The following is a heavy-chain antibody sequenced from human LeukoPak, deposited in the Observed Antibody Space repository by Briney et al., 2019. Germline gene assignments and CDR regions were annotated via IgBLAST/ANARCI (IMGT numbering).Heavy chain of an antibody. CDR3: ATRRFLTVRYFDY. J-gene: IGHJ4*02. CDR1: GGSFSSYY. CDR2: INHSGST. Sequence: SETLSLTCAVYGGSFSSYYWSWIRQPPGKGLEWIGEINHSGSTNYNPSLKSRVTISVDTSKNQFSLKLSSVTAADTAVYYCATRRFLTVRYFDYWGQGTLVTVSS. D-gene: IGHD7-27*01. V-gene: IGHV4-34*01.